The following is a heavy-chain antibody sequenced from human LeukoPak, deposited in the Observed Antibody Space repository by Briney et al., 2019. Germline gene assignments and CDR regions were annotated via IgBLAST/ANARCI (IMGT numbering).Heavy chain of an antibody. D-gene: IGHD3-3*01. V-gene: IGHV1-2*02. CDR2: IDPNSGGT. Sequence: ASVKVSCKASGYTFTGYYMHWVRQAPGQGLEWMGWIDPNSGGTNYAQKFQGRVTMTRDTSISTAYMELSRLRSDDTALYYFSRVGIDYDFLSGYYKMYYYYYFMDVWGKGTTVTVSS. J-gene: IGHJ6*03. CDR3: SRVGIDYDFLSGYYKMYYYYYFMDV. CDR1: GYTFTGYY.